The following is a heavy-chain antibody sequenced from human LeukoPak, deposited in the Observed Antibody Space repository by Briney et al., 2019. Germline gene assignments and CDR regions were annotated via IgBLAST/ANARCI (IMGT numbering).Heavy chain of an antibody. CDR3: ARPNKYSSGWYFEYFQH. CDR2: IIPIFGTA. V-gene: IGHV1-69*13. J-gene: IGHJ1*01. D-gene: IGHD6-19*01. Sequence: TVKVSCKASGGTFSSYAISWVRQAPGQGLEWMGGIIPIFGTANYAQKFQGRVTITADESTSTAYMELSSLRSEDTAVYYCARPNKYSSGWYFEYFQHWGQGTLVTVSS. CDR1: GGTFSSYA.